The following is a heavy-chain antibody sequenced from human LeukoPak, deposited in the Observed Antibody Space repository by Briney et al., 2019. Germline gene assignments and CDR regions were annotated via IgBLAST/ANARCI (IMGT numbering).Heavy chain of an antibody. D-gene: IGHD6-6*01. CDR1: GFTFSNSD. CDR3: ARGTYRSSSPSIGMPYYLDY. V-gene: IGHV3-21*01. J-gene: IGHJ4*02. CDR2: ITTTSSYI. Sequence: GGSLRLSCATSGFTFSNSDMNWVRQAPGKGLEWVSSITTTSSYIYYADSVRGRFTISRDNAKNSLYLHMDSLRAEDTAVYFCARGTYRSSSPSIGMPYYLDYWGQGILVTVSS.